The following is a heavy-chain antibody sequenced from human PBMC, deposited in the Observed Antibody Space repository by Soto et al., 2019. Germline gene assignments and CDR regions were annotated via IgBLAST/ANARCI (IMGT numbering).Heavy chain of an antibody. CDR1: GFTFSSYG. V-gene: IGHV3-33*01. Sequence: QVQLVESGGGVVQPGRSLRLSCAASGFTFSSYGMHWVRQAPGKGLEWVAVIWYDGSNKYYADSVKGRFTISRDNSKNTLYLQMNSLRAEDTAVYYCARDAVFGELLYTLDYWGQGTLVTVSS. CDR2: IWYDGSNK. CDR3: ARDAVFGELLYTLDY. J-gene: IGHJ4*02. D-gene: IGHD3-10*02.